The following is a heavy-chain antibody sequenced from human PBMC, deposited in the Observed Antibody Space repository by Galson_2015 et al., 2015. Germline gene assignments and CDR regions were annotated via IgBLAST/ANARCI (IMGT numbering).Heavy chain of an antibody. CDR1: GFTFSSYA. Sequence: SLRLSCAASGFTFSSYAMSWVRQAPGKGLEWVSAISGSGGSTYYADSVKGRFTISRDNSKNTLYLQMNSLRAEDTAVYYGFWSGYWGNYYYGMDVWGQGTTVTVSS. V-gene: IGHV3-23*01. D-gene: IGHD3-3*01. J-gene: IGHJ6*02. CDR2: ISGSGGST. CDR3: FWSGYWGNYYYGMDV.